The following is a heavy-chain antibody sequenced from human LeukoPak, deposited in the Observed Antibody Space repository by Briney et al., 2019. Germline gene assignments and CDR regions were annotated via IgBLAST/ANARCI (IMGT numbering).Heavy chain of an antibody. Sequence: SETLSLTCTVSGGSISSYYWSWIRQPPGKGLEWIGFVSYSGSTNYNPSLKSRVTMSLDTSKRQFSLNLTSVTAADAAMYYCARHPGTNWSLWGQGTLVTVSS. V-gene: IGHV4-59*01. D-gene: IGHD1-20*01. J-gene: IGHJ4*02. CDR1: GGSISSYY. CDR3: ARHPGTNWSL. CDR2: VSYSGST.